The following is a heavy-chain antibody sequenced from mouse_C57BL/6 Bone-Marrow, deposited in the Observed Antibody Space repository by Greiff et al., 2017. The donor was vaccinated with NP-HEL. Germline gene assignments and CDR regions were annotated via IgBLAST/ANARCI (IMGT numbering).Heavy chain of an antibody. J-gene: IGHJ2*01. V-gene: IGHV5-6*02. D-gene: IGHD1-1*01. Sequence: EVKLVESGGDLVKPGGSLKLSCAASGFTFSSYGMSWVRQTPDKRLEWVATISSGGSYTYYPDSVKGRFTLSRDNAKNTLYLQMSSLKSEDTAMYYWARRALITTVVAQNYFDYGGKGTTLTVSS. CDR1: GFTFSSYG. CDR2: ISSGGSYT. CDR3: ARRALITTVVAQNYFDY.